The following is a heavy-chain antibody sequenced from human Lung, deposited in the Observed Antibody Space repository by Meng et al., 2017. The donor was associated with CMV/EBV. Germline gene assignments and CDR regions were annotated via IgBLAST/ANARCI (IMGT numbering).Heavy chain of an antibody. CDR1: RDSMSSYGYN. CDR3: ARVADPSVPYYFDF. Sequence: LXCTVSRDSMSSYGYNWSWIRQPPGEGLEWIGYIHSTGSTYYNPSLKGRITISIDTSRNQFSLELTSVTAADTAIYYCARVADPSVPYYFDFWGPGTLVTVSS. V-gene: IGHV4-30-4*01. CDR2: IHSTGST. J-gene: IGHJ4*02.